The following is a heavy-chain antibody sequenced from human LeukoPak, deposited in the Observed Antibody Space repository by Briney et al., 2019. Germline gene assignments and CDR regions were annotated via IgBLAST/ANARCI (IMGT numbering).Heavy chain of an antibody. V-gene: IGHV4-59*08. J-gene: IGHJ4*02. CDR1: GGSLNSYY. CDR3: ARRTTVAPEYHFGS. D-gene: IGHD1-1*01. Sequence: PSETLSLTCAVSGGSLNSYYWSWIRQPPGKGLEWIGYTYYSGNPNYNPSLKSRVTISVDTSKSQFSLNLTSVTAADTAVYYCARRTTVAPEYHFGSWGQGILVTVSS. CDR2: TYYSGNP.